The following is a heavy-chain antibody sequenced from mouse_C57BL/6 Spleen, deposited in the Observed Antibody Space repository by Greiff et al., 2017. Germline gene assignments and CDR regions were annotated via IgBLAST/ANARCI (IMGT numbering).Heavy chain of an antibody. D-gene: IGHD1-1*01. CDR1: GYTFTDYY. CDR2: INPYNGGT. J-gene: IGHJ2*01. CDR3: AKGYYGLGY. Sequence: VHVKQSGPVLVKPGASVKMSCKASGYTFTDYYMNWVKQSHGKSLEWIGVINPYNGGTSYNQKFKGKATLTVDKSSSTAYMELNSLTSEDSAVYYCAKGYYGLGYWGQGTTLTVSS. V-gene: IGHV1-19*01.